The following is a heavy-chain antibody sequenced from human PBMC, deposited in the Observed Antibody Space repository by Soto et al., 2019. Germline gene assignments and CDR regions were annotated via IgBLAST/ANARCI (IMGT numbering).Heavy chain of an antibody. V-gene: IGHV5-51*01. D-gene: IGHD1-26*01. CDR2: VYPGDSDT. CDR3: ASSAIVGREVNTWFDP. Sequence: GESLKISVKGSESSFVSYWIAWVRQMLGKGLEWMGIVYPGDSDTRYSPSFQGQVTISVDKSISPAYLQWSSLEASDPAVHYCASSAIVGREVNTWFDPWGQGILVTVSS. CDR1: ESSFVSYW. J-gene: IGHJ5*02.